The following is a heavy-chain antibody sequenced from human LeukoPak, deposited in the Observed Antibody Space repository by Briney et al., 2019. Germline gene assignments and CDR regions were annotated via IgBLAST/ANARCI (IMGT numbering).Heavy chain of an antibody. CDR2: ISSSSSYI. J-gene: IGHJ4*02. D-gene: IGHD3-22*01. Sequence: GGSLRLSCAASGFTFNSYSMDWVRQAPGKGLEWVSSISSSSSYIYYADSVKGRFTISRDNAKNSLHLQMNSLRAEDTAVYYCAKNYYDSSGLFDYWGQGTLVIVSS. CDR1: GFTFNSYS. CDR3: AKNYYDSSGLFDY. V-gene: IGHV3-21*01.